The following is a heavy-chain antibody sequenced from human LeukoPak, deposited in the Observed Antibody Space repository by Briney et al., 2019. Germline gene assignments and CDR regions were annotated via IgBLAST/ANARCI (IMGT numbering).Heavy chain of an antibody. V-gene: IGHV3-7*01. CDR3: ARDANYHDGSNYYDVLDI. CDR1: GFTFTDYW. D-gene: IGHD3-22*01. Sequence: GGSLRLSCAASGFTFTDYWRAWVRQVPGKGLEWVANIKGDGSRKYYLDSVKGRYTISRDNARNSVNLEMSSLRADDTAMYYCARDANYHDGSNYYDVLDIWGQGTMVTVSS. CDR2: IKGDGSRK. J-gene: IGHJ3*02.